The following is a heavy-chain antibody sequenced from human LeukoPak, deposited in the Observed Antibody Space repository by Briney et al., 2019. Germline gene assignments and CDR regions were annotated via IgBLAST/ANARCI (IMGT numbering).Heavy chain of an antibody. V-gene: IGHV7-4-1*02. Sequence: ASVKVSCKASGYTFTSYAMNWVRQAPGQGLEWMGWINTNTGNPTYAQGFTGRFVFSLDTSVSTAYLQISSLKAEDTAVYYCASLMVRGVLDAFDIWGQGTMVTVSS. CDR1: GYTFTSYA. CDR3: ASLMVRGVLDAFDI. CDR2: INTNTGNP. J-gene: IGHJ3*02. D-gene: IGHD3-10*01.